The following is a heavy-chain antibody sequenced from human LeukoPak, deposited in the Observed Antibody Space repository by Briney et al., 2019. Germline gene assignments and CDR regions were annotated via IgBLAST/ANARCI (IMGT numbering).Heavy chain of an antibody. CDR2: IYYSVST. CDR3: ARGRRPAGFSARYYFDS. V-gene: IGHV4-59*01. J-gene: IGHJ4*02. CDR1: GGSISSYY. Sequence: SETLSLTCTVSGGSISSYYWSWIRQPPGKELEWIGNIYYSVSTDYNPSLKSRVTISLDMSKNQFSLKMTSVTAADTAVYFCARGRRPAGFSARYYFDSWGQGTLVPVSS. D-gene: IGHD3-10*01.